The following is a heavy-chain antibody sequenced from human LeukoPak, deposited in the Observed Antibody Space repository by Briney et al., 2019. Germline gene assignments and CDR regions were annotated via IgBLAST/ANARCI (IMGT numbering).Heavy chain of an antibody. CDR3: ARDWGYCSSTSCYTYYYYGMDV. CDR2: ISGSGDNT. J-gene: IGHJ6*02. Sequence: GGSLRLSCAASGFTFSNSAMNWVRQAPGKGLEWVSAISGSGDNTLYADSVKGRFTISRDNSKNMLYLQMSSLRAEDTAVYYCARDWGYCSSTSCYTYYYYGMDVWGQGTTVTVSS. CDR1: GFTFSNSA. V-gene: IGHV3-23*01. D-gene: IGHD2-2*02.